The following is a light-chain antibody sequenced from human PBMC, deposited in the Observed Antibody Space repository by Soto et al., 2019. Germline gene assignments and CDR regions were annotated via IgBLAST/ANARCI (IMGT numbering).Light chain of an antibody. Sequence: DIQMTQSPSTLSASVGDRVTITCRASQSIDTWLAWYQQKPGKAPKVLIYKASRLQSGVPSRFNGSGSGTEFTLTISGLQPDDFATYYCQQYHSYSYTFGQGTRLEIK. CDR2: KAS. CDR3: QQYHSYSYT. J-gene: IGKJ5*01. CDR1: QSIDTW. V-gene: IGKV1-5*03.